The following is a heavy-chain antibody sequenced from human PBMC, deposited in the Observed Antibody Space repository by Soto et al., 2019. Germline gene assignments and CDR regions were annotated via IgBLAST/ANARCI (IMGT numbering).Heavy chain of an antibody. CDR2: IKQDGSEK. Sequence: GGSLRLSCAASGFTFSSYWMSWVRQAPGKGLEWVANIKQDGSEKYYVDSVKGRFTISRDNAKNSLYLQMNSLRAEDTAVYYCARDGPYYDFWSGSDGPYFDYCGQGPLVPVSS. CDR3: ARDGPYYDFWSGSDGPYFDY. CDR1: GFTFSSYW. J-gene: IGHJ4*02. V-gene: IGHV3-7*01. D-gene: IGHD3-3*01.